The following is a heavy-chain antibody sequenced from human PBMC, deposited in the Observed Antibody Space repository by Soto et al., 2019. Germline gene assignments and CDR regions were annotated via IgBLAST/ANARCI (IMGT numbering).Heavy chain of an antibody. CDR2: IIPIFGTA. D-gene: IGHD6-19*01. J-gene: IGHJ6*02. V-gene: IGHV1-69*01. CDR1: GVTFSKFI. Sequence: QVQLEQSGGEVKKPGSSVKVSCKASGVTFSKFIMTWVRQAPGLGLEWVGGIIPIFGTANYAQKFQGRVTITADESTRTYYLEVSNLRSEDTAVYYCAKVRYSSPMGYYYGMDVWGQGTAVTVS. CDR3: AKVRYSSPMGYYYGMDV.